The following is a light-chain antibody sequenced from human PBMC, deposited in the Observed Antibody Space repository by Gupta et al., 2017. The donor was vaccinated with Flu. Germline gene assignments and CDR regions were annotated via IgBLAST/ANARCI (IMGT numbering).Light chain of an antibody. CDR1: QGISNY. CDR2: AAS. CDR3: QKYNSAPLT. Sequence: DIQLTQYSSSLTSFVGDRVTITCRASQGISNYLAWYQQKPGKVPKLLIYAASTLQSGVPSRFSGSGSGTDFTLTISSLQPEDVATYYCQKYNSAPLTFGQGTKVEIK. V-gene: IGKV1-27*01. J-gene: IGKJ1*01.